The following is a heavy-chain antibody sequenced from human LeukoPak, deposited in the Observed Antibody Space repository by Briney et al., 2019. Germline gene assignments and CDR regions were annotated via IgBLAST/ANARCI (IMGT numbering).Heavy chain of an antibody. CDR1: GFTFSSYW. J-gene: IGHJ4*02. V-gene: IGHV3-7*05. CDR3: ARKWSSSWSSFDY. D-gene: IGHD6-13*01. Sequence: GGSLRLSCAASGFTFSSYWMSWVRQAPGKGLEWVAKITQDGSDKYYVGSVKGRFTVSRDNAQNSLYLQMNSLRAEDTAIYYCARKWSSSWSSFDYWGQGTLVTVSS. CDR2: ITQDGSDK.